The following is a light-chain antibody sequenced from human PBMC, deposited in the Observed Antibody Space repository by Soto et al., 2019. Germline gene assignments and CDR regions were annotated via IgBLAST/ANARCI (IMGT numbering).Light chain of an antibody. CDR3: SSYAGINNLWV. CDR2: EVN. Sequence: QSALTQPPSASGSPGQSVTISCTGTSSDVGGYKYVSWYQQHPGKAPKLMIFEVNKRPSGVPDRFSGSKSGNPASLTVSGLQAEDAADYYCSSYAGINNLWVFGTGTKLTVL. J-gene: IGLJ1*01. CDR1: SSDVGGYKY. V-gene: IGLV2-8*01.